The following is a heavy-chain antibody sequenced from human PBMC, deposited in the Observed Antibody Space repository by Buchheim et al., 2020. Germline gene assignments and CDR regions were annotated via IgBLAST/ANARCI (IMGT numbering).Heavy chain of an antibody. CDR1: GFTVSTTY. Sequence: EVQLVESGGGLIRPGGSLRLSCAGSGFTVSTTYMSWVRQAPGKGLEWVSVLYSGGDTYYADSVRGRFTISRDISKNTLYLHMNSLRAEDTAVYYCARDLNYGSGGYGFDPWGQGTL. CDR3: ARDLNYGSGGYGFDP. V-gene: IGHV3-53*01. D-gene: IGHD3-10*01. J-gene: IGHJ5*02. CDR2: LYSGGDT.